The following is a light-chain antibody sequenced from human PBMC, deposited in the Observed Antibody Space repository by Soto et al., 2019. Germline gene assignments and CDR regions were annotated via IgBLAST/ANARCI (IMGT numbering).Light chain of an antibody. V-gene: IGKV3-11*01. CDR3: QQRSDWPLT. CDR2: DVS. Sequence: EIVLTQSPATLSLSPGERATLSCRTSQGVGSYLAWYQQKPGQAPRLLIYDVSKRATGFPARFSGSGSGTDFTLTISSLEPEDFXVXXCQQRSDWPLTFGGGTKVEI. CDR1: QGVGSY. J-gene: IGKJ4*01.